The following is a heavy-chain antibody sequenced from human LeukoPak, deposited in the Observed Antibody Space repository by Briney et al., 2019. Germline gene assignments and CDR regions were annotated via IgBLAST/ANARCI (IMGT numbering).Heavy chain of an antibody. CDR3: AKGVSAAADDAFDI. CDR2: IYYSGST. J-gene: IGHJ3*02. CDR1: GGSVSSGSYS. Sequence: PSETLSLTCTVSGGSVSSGSYSWSWIRQPPGKGLEWIGYIYYSGSTSYNPSLRSRVTISVDTSKNQFSLNLTSVTAADTAVYYCAKGVSAAADDAFDIWGQGTMVTVSS. V-gene: IGHV4-61*01. D-gene: IGHD6-13*01.